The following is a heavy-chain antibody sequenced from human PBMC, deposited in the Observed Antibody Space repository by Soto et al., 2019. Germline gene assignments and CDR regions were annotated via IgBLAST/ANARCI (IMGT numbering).Heavy chain of an antibody. Sequence: TSETLSLTCTVSGGSVSSGSYCWSWIRQPPGKGLEWIGYIYYSGSTNYNPSLKSRVTISVDTSKNQFSLKLSSVTAADTAVYYCARTPIAVAAKKGNWFDPWGRGTLVTVSS. CDR1: GGSVSSGSYC. CDR2: IYYSGST. V-gene: IGHV4-61*01. J-gene: IGHJ5*02. D-gene: IGHD6-19*01. CDR3: ARTPIAVAAKKGNWFDP.